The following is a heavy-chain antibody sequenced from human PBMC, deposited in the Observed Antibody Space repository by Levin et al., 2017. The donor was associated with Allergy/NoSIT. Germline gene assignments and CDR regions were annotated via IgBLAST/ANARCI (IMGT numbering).Heavy chain of an antibody. CDR1: GFTFSSYA. V-gene: IGHV3-23*01. D-gene: IGHD3-9*01. J-gene: IGHJ6*03. CDR2: ISGSGGST. Sequence: GGSLRLSCAASGFTFSSYAMSWVRQAPGKGLEWVSAISGSGGSTYYADSVKGRFTISRDNSKNTVYLQMNSLRAEDTAVYYCAKDGIRYFDWLGYYYYYMDVWGKGTTVTVSS. CDR3: AKDGIRYFDWLGYYYYYMDV.